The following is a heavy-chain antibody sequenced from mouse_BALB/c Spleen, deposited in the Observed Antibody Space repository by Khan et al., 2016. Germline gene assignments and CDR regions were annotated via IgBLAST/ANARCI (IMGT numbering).Heavy chain of an antibody. D-gene: IGHD1-1*02. CDR3: AGAWYSLDY. CDR2: ILPGSGYS. Sequence: QVQLKQSGAELMKPGASVKISCKATGYTFSNYWIEWVKQRPGHGLEWIGDILPGSGYSNSNENFKGKATFTADASSNTAYMQLIILTSEDSAVYFSAGAWYSLDYWGQGTTVTVSS. V-gene: IGHV1-9*01. CDR1: GYTFSNYW. J-gene: IGHJ4*01.